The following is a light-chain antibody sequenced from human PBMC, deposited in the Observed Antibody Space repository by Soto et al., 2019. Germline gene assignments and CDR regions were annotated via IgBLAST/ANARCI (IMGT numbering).Light chain of an antibody. J-gene: IGKJ1*01. V-gene: IGKV4-1*01. Sequence: DIVMTQSPDSLAVSLGERATINCKSSQSVLYRSNNHNYLAWYQQKPGQPPRPIIYSASTREYGVPDRFSGSGSGTDFTLTISSLQAEDVAVYYCQQYYSTPWTFGQWNKVDIK. CDR2: SAS. CDR3: QQYYSTPWT. CDR1: QSVLYRSNNHNY.